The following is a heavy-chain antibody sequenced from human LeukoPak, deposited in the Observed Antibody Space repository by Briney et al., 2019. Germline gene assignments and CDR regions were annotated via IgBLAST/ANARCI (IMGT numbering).Heavy chain of an antibody. CDR3: ARGSPIVGSRRLDY. CDR2: MNPNSGNT. Sequence: ASVKVSCKASGYTFTSYDINWVRKATEQGLEWMEWMNPNSGNTGYAQKFQGRVTMTRNTSISTAYMELSSLRSEDTAVYYCARGSPIVGSRRLDYWGQGTLVTVSS. V-gene: IGHV1-8*01. CDR1: GYTFTSYD. J-gene: IGHJ4*02. D-gene: IGHD1-26*01.